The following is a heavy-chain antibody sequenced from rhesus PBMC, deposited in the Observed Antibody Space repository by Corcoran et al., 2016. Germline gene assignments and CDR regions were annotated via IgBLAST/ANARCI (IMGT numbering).Heavy chain of an antibody. D-gene: IGHD3-3*01. CDR3: ARQIFWTGLDY. CDR2: IFGSFGST. J-gene: IGHJ4*01. V-gene: IGHV4S7*01. Sequence: QVQLQESGPGLVKPSETLSLTCAVSGGSISGGYGWSWIRQPLGKGLEWIGPIFGSFGSTYYNPSLKSRVTISRDTSKNQFSLKLSSVTAADTAVYYCARQIFWTGLDYWGQGVLVTVSS. CDR1: GGSISGGYG.